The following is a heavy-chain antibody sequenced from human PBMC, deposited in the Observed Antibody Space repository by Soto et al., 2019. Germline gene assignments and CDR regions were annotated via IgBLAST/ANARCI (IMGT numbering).Heavy chain of an antibody. V-gene: IGHV4-34*01. CDR2: INHSGST. D-gene: IGHD3-3*01. Sequence: SETLSLTCAVYGGSFSGYYWSWIRQPPGKGLEWIGEINHSGSTNYNPSLKSRVTISVDTSKNQFSLKLSSVTAADTALYYCARDVFYHFRTGSPSHFFDFWGQGSLVTVSS. J-gene: IGHJ4*02. CDR3: ARDVFYHFRTGSPSHFFDF. CDR1: GGSFSGYY.